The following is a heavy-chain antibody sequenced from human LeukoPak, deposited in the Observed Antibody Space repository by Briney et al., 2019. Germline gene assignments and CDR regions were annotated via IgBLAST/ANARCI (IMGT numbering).Heavy chain of an antibody. Sequence: SETLSLTCTVSGGSISSGGYYWGWVPQHPGKGLEWIEYIYYSGSTYYNPSLKSRLTISVDTSKNQFSLKLSSVTAADTAVYYCARGSHDYGDYRDDYWGQGTLVTVSS. J-gene: IGHJ4*02. CDR1: GGSISSGGYY. V-gene: IGHV4-31*03. CDR3: ARGSHDYGDYRDDY. D-gene: IGHD4-17*01. CDR2: IYYSGST.